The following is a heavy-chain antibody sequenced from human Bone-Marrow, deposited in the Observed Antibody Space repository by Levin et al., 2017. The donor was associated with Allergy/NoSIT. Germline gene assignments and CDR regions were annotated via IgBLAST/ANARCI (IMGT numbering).Heavy chain of an antibody. CDR1: GFTFDDYA. CDR3: AKDRSGSPWGNDAFDI. D-gene: IGHD1-26*01. J-gene: IGHJ3*02. V-gene: IGHV3-9*01. CDR2: ISWNSGSI. Sequence: SCAASGFTFDDYAMHWVRQAPGKGLEWVSGISWNSGSIGYADSVKGRFTISRDNAKNSLYLQMNSLRAEDTALYYCAKDRSGSPWGNDAFDIWGQGTMVTVSS.